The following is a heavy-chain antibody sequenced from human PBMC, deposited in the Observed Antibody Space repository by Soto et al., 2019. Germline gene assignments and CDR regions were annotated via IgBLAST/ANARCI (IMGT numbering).Heavy chain of an antibody. D-gene: IGHD6-6*01. CDR2: ISYTGGT. Sequence: VQLQESGPGLVKPSQPLSLTCTVSGDSMRSSDYAWTWVRQHPEKGLEWIGYISYTGGTLYSPSFWNRVTMSRDTSNNQFSLNLSYVTAADTARYYCARASAVSSNSYFRTFDRWGQGTLVTVSS. V-gene: IGHV4-31*03. CDR1: GDSMRSSDYA. J-gene: IGHJ4*02. CDR3: ARASAVSSNSYFRTFDR.